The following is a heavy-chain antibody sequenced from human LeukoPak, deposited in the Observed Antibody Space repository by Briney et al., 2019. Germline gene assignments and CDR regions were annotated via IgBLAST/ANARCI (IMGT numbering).Heavy chain of an antibody. D-gene: IGHD4-11*01. J-gene: IGHJ4*02. Sequence: SETLSLTCTVSGGSISSYYWSWIRQPAGKGLEWIGRIYTSGSTNYNPSLKSRVTMSVDTSKNQFSLKLSSVTAADTAVYYCAREGMGYSNYVFDYWGQGTLVTVSS. CDR1: GGSISSYY. V-gene: IGHV4-4*07. CDR2: IYTSGST. CDR3: AREGMGYSNYVFDY.